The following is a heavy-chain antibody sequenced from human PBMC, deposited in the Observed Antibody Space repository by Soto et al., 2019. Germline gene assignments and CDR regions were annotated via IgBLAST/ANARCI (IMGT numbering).Heavy chain of an antibody. CDR1: GYTFTSYG. J-gene: IGHJ4*02. D-gene: IGHD6-13*01. CDR3: ARTASHGMERIAAAGTSDY. Sequence: QVQLVQSGAEVKKPGASVKVSCKASGYTFTSYGISWVRQAPGQGLEWMGWISAYNCKTNYAQKLQGRVTMTTDTSTRTAYMDVRSLRSDDTAVYYCARTASHGMERIAAAGTSDYWGQGTLVTVSS. CDR2: ISAYNCKT. V-gene: IGHV1-18*01.